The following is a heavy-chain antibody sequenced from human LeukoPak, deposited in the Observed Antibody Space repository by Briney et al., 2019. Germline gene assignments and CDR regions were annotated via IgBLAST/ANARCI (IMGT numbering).Heavy chain of an antibody. V-gene: IGHV3-11*04. CDR3: ARDETAFDI. J-gene: IGHJ3*02. CDR2: ISDSGRTT. CDR1: GFTVTDYY. Sequence: GGSLRLSCAASGFTVTDYYMTWIRQAPGKGLEWVSYISDSGRTTFYADSVKGRFTISRDNAKNSLYLQMNSLRAEDTAVYYCARDETAFDIWGQGTMVTVSS.